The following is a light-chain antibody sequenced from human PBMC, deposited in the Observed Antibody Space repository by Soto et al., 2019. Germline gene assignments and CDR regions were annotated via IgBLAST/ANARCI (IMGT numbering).Light chain of an antibody. CDR1: SSNIGSKT. CDR3: AAWDDILNGWV. CDR2: SDN. J-gene: IGLJ7*01. Sequence: QSVLTQPPSASGTPGQRVTISCSGSSSNIGSKTVNWYQLLPRTAPRLLIYSDNHRPSGVPDRFSGSKSGTSASLAISGLQSEDEADYYCAAWDDILNGWVFGGGTQLTVL. V-gene: IGLV1-44*01.